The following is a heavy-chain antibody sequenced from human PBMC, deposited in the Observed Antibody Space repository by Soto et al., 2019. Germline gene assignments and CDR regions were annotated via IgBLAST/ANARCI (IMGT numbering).Heavy chain of an antibody. V-gene: IGHV3-33*01. CDR1: GFTFSSYG. D-gene: IGHD2-15*01. CDR2: IWYDGSNK. J-gene: IGHJ6*02. Sequence: QVQLVESGGGVVQPGRSLRLSCAASGFTFSSYGMHWVRQAPGKGLEWVAVIWYDGSNKYYADSVKSRFAISRVNSRDTLYLQMHSLRAEDTAVYYCARHSSQRYCSGGSCYFAYGMDVWGQGTTVTVSS. CDR3: ARHSSQRYCSGGSCYFAYGMDV.